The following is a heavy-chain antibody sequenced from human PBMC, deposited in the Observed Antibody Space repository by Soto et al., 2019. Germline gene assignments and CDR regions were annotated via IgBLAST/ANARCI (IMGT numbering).Heavy chain of an antibody. CDR2: VHYSGTI. D-gene: IGHD2-2*02. J-gene: IGHJ4*02. CDR3: MRGAGRYKCGF. V-gene: IGHV4-31*03. CDR1: GDSIINGIYY. Sequence: QVQVQESGPGLVKPSQTLSLTCTVSGDSIINGIYYWTWIRQHPGKGLEWIGHVHYSGTIYYNPSLWSRVTMSVYTSKNQGSLELSSVTVADTAVYYCMRGAGRYKCGFWGQGTLVTVSS.